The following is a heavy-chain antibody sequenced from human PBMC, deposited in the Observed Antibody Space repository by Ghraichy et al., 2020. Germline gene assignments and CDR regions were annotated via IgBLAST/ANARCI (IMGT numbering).Heavy chain of an antibody. J-gene: IGHJ6*02. V-gene: IGHV4-34*01. CDR3: ARLKQWLVQGYYYYGMDV. D-gene: IGHD6-19*01. CDR1: GGSFSGYY. CDR2: INHSGST. Sequence: NLSLTCAVYGGSFSGYYWSWIRQPPGKGLEWIGEINHSGSTNYNPSLTSRVTISVDTSKNQFSLKLSSVTAADTAVYYCARLKQWLVQGYYYYGMDVWGQGTTVTVSS.